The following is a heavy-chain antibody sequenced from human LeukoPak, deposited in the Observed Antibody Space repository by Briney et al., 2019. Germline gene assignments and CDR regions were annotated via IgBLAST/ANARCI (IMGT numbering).Heavy chain of an antibody. CDR3: ARYSYEDYFFDS. V-gene: IGHV1-46*01. D-gene: IGHD3-3*01. J-gene: IGHJ4*02. CDR2: INPGGGTT. Sequence: ASVKVSCKASGYTFTGYYLHCVRQAPGQGLEWTGIINPGGGTTSYAQKFQGRLTMTRDTSTSTVYMELSSLRSEDTAVYYCARYSYEDYFFDSWGQGTLVTVSS. CDR1: GYTFTGYY.